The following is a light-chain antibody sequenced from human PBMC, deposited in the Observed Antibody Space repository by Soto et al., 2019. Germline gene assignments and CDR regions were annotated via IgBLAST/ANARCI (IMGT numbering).Light chain of an antibody. CDR2: KAS. Sequence: DIQMTQSPSTLSASVGDRVTITCRASQSISSWLAWYQQKPGKAPKLLIYKASSLQSGVPSRFGGSGSGTEFTLTISSLQPDDFATYFCQQYSDYSRTFGQGTKVDIK. V-gene: IGKV1-5*03. J-gene: IGKJ1*01. CDR1: QSISSW. CDR3: QQYSDYSRT.